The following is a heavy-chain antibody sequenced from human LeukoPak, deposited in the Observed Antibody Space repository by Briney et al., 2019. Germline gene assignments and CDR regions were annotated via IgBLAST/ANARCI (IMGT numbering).Heavy chain of an antibody. CDR3: ATRGYCSGTSCYAPQP. CDR1: GFTFSSYS. V-gene: IGHV3-21*04. J-gene: IGHJ5*02. Sequence: GGSLRLSCAASGFTFSSYSMNWVRQAPGKGLEWVSSISSSSSYIYYADSVKGRFTISRDNAKNSLYLQMNSLRAEDTAVYYCATRGYCSGTSCYAPQPWGQGTLVTVSS. CDR2: ISSSSSYI. D-gene: IGHD2-2*01.